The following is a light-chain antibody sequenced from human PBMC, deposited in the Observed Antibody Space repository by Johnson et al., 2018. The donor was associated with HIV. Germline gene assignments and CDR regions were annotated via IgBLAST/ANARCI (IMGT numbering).Light chain of an antibody. CDR3: GTWDSSLSTYV. CDR1: SSNIGSNF. V-gene: IGLV1-51*01. J-gene: IGLJ1*01. Sequence: QSVLTQPPSVSAAPGQKVTISCSGSSSNIGSNFVSWYQQLPGKAPKLLIYDNNKRPSGIPDRFSGSKSGTSATLGITGLQTGDEADYYCGTWDSSLSTYVFVTGPKFTVL. CDR2: DNN.